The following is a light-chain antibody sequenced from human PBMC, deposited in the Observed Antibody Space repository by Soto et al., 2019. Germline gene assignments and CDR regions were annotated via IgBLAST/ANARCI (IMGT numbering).Light chain of an antibody. V-gene: IGLV2-23*02. J-gene: IGLJ1*01. CDR2: EVS. CDR3: CSYAGSSTFLYV. CDR1: NSDVGSYNL. Sequence: SEVTRAASECGSPWPSINKYYTGTNSDVGSYNLVSWYQQHPGKAPKLMIYEVSKRPSGVSNRFSGSKSGNTASLTISGLQAEDEADYYCCSYAGSSTFLYVFGTGTKVTVL.